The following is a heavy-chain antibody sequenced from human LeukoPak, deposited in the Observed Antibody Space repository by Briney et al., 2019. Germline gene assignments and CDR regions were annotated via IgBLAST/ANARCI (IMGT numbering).Heavy chain of an antibody. V-gene: IGHV4-59*12. CDR1: GGSISSYY. J-gene: IGHJ4*02. CDR2: IYYSGST. CDR3: ARELWFGELLPDY. D-gene: IGHD3-10*01. Sequence: SETLSLTCTVSGGSISSYYWSWIRQPPGKGLEWIGYIYYSGSTNYNPSLKSRVTISVDTSKNQFSLKLSSVTAADTAVYYCARELWFGELLPDYWGQGTLATVSS.